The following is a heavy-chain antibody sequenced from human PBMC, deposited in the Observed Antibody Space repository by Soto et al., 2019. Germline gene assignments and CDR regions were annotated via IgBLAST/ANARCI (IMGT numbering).Heavy chain of an antibody. D-gene: IGHD6-13*01. J-gene: IGHJ5*02. V-gene: IGHV3-23*01. Sequence: PVGSLRLSCAASGFTFSSYAMSWVRQAPGKGLEWVSAISGSGGSTYYADSVKGRFTISRDNSKNTLYLQMNSLRAEDTAVYYCAKDRDSSSWSLNWFDPWGQGTLVTVSS. CDR3: AKDRDSSSWSLNWFDP. CDR1: GFTFSSYA. CDR2: ISGSGGST.